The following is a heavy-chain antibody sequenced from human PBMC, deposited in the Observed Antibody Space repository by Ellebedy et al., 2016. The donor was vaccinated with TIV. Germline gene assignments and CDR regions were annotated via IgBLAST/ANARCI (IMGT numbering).Heavy chain of an antibody. CDR2: ISGRGTST. CDR1: GFTFATYA. CDR3: AKGRGGGYDSSTPRYYFDY. D-gene: IGHD5-12*01. V-gene: IGHV3-23*01. J-gene: IGHJ4*02. Sequence: GESLKISCAASGFTFATYAMSWVRQAPGKGLAWVSTISGRGTSTYYADSVKGRFTISIDNSKNTLFLQMISLRAEDTAVYFCAKGRGGGYDSSTPRYYFDYWGLGTLVTVSS.